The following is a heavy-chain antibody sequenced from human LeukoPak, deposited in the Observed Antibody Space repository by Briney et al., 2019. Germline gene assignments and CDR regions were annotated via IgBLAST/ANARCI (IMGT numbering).Heavy chain of an antibody. V-gene: IGHV4-34*01. Sequence: KASETLSLTCAVYGGSFSGYYWSWIRQLPGKGLEWIGEINHSGSTNYNPSLKSRVTISVDTSKNQFSLKLSSVTAADTAVYYCARGPDIVVVPAAKHFDYWGQGTLVTVSS. CDR3: ARGPDIVVVPAAKHFDY. J-gene: IGHJ4*02. D-gene: IGHD2-2*01. CDR1: GGSFSGYY. CDR2: INHSGST.